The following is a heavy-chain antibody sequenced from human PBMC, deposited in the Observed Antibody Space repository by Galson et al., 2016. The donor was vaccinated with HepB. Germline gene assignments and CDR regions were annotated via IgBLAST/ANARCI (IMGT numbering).Heavy chain of an antibody. CDR2: IYSSGST. V-gene: IGHV4-61*02. J-gene: IGHJ3*02. D-gene: IGHD6-19*01. Sequence: TLSLTCTVSGDSIISGSHYWHWIRQPAGKGLEWIGRIYSSGSTNYKPSLKSRVTITVDTSKNRFSLKVISVTAADTAVYYGARDLPSDGWYRDAADIWGQGIMVAVSS. CDR3: ARDLPSDGWYRDAADI. CDR1: GDSIISGSHY.